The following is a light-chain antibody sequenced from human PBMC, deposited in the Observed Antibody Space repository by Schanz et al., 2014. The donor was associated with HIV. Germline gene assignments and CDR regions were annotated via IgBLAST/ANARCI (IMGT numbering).Light chain of an antibody. CDR3: LQDYNYPFT. Sequence: DIQMTQSPSSLSASVGDRVTITCRASQSISRYLNWYQQKIGEAPKLLIYAASYLQSGVPSRFSGSGSGTDFNLTISSLQPEDFGTYYCLQDYNYPFTFGPGTKVEIK. CDR1: QSISRY. CDR2: AAS. J-gene: IGKJ3*01. V-gene: IGKV1-39*01.